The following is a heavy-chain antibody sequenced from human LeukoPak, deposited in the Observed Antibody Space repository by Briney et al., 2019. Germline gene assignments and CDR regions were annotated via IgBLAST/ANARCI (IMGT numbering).Heavy chain of an antibody. CDR3: AKKYSTGLDP. J-gene: IGHJ5*02. Sequence: GGSLRLSCAASGFTFDDYAMHWVRQAPGKGLEWVSGISWNSGRIGYADSVKGRFTISRDNSKNTLYLQMNSLRAEDTAVYYCAKKYSTGLDPWGQGTLVTVSS. D-gene: IGHD2/OR15-2a*01. CDR1: GFTFDDYA. CDR2: ISWNSGRI. V-gene: IGHV3-9*01.